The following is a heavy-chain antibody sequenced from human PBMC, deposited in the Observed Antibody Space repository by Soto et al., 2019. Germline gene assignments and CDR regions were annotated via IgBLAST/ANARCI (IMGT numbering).Heavy chain of an antibody. CDR2: IGYDGGNK. D-gene: IGHD6-13*01. J-gene: IGHJ6*02. Sequence: QVQLVESGGGVVQPGESLRLACEGSGFVFSRFGMHWVRQAPGKGLEWVAVIGYDGGNKYYGDSVKGRFTISRDNSKKTVNLQMSLLLVDDTSVYYCVTDYCTAAAGPYYHYALDFWGQGTTVTVSS. V-gene: IGHV3-33*03. CDR3: VTDYCTAAAGPYYHYALDF. CDR1: GFVFSRFG.